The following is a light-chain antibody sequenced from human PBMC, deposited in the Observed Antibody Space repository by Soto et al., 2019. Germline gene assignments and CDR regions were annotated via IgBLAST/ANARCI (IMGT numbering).Light chain of an antibody. Sequence: EIVLTQSPGTLSLSPGDRATLYCRASQSVSRSYLGWYQQKPGQAPRLLMYGASIRAAGVPDRFSGSGSGTEFILTISSVESEDFAIYYCQQHNDWPTFGQGTRLEIK. V-gene: IGKV3D-20*02. CDR1: QSVSRSY. J-gene: IGKJ5*01. CDR3: QQHNDWPT. CDR2: GAS.